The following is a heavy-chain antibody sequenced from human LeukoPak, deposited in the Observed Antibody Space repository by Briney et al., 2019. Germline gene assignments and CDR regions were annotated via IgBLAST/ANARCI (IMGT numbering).Heavy chain of an antibody. CDR1: GYTFTCYY. D-gene: IGHD2-2*01. J-gene: IGHJ6*03. V-gene: IGHV1-2*02. CDR3: ARDNQLFLDYYYYYYMDV. CDR2: INPNSGGT. Sequence: GASVKVSCKASGYTFTCYYMHWVRQASGQGLEWMGWINPNSGGTNYAQKFQGRVTMTRDTPISTAYMELSRLRSDDTAVYYCARDNQLFLDYYYYYYMDVWGKGTTVTVSS.